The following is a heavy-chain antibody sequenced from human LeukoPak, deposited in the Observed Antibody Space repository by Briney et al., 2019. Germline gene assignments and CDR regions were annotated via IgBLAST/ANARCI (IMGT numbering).Heavy chain of an antibody. CDR2: ISNSGSYI. J-gene: IGHJ4*02. V-gene: IGHV3-21*01. CDR1: GFTFSSYS. Sequence: GGSLRLSCAASGFTFSSYSMNWVRQAPGKGLEWVSSISNSGSYIYYADSVKGRFTISRDNAKNSLYLQKNSLRAEDTAVYYCANHLACGSTSCPPFDYWGQGTLVTVSS. D-gene: IGHD2-2*01. CDR3: ANHLACGSTSCPPFDY.